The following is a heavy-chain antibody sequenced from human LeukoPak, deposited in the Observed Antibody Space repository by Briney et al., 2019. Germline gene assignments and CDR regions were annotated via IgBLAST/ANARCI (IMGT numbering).Heavy chain of an antibody. CDR2: IYYSGST. CDR3: ARDRGDSGPFFAYFQH. Sequence: SETLSLTCTVSGGSISSYYWSWIRQPPGKGLEWIGYIYYSGSTNYNPSLKSRVTISVDTSKNQFSLKLSSVTAADTAVYYCARDRGDSGPFFAYFQHWGQGTLVTVSS. CDR1: GGSISSYY. V-gene: IGHV4-59*12. J-gene: IGHJ1*01. D-gene: IGHD2/OR15-2a*01.